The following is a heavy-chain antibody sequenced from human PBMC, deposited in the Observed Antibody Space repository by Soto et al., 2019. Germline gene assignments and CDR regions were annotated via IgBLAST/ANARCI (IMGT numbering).Heavy chain of an antibody. CDR3: AKESLLVQVVDY. Sequence: GGSLRLSCAASGFTFDDYAMHWVRQAPGKGLEWVSGISWNSGSIGYADSVKGRFTISRDNAKNSLYLQMNSLRAEDTALYYCAKESLLVQVVDYWGQGTLVTVSS. D-gene: IGHD1-1*01. V-gene: IGHV3-9*01. J-gene: IGHJ4*02. CDR2: ISWNSGSI. CDR1: GFTFDDYA.